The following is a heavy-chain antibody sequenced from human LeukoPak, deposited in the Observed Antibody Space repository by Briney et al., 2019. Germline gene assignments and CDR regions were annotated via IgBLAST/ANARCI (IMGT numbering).Heavy chain of an antibody. CDR3: ARGGPTVTTSDSGWFDP. CDR1: GYTFIGYY. J-gene: IGHJ5*02. V-gene: IGHV1-2*02. Sequence: ASVKVSCKASGYTFIGYYIHWVRQAPGQGLEYMGWINPNSGGTSYAQQFQGRVTMTRDTSISTAYMESSRLRSDDTAVYYCARGGPTVTTSDSGWFDPWGQGTLVTVSS. D-gene: IGHD4-17*01. CDR2: INPNSGGT.